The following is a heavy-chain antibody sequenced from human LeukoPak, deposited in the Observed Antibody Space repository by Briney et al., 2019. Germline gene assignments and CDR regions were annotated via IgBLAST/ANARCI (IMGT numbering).Heavy chain of an antibody. J-gene: IGHJ3*02. V-gene: IGHV4-34*01. CDR2: INHSGST. Sequence: SETLSLTCAVYGGSFSGYYWSWIRQPPGKGPEWIGEINHSGSTNYNPSLKSRVTMSVDTSKNQFSLKLSSVTAVDTAVYYCATRGRIAAAGDDAFDIWGQGTMVTVSS. D-gene: IGHD6-13*01. CDR1: GGSFSGYY. CDR3: ATRGRIAAAGDDAFDI.